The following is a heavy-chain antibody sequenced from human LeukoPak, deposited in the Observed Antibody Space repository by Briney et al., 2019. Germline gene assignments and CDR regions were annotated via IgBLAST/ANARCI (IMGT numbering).Heavy chain of an antibody. J-gene: IGHJ4*02. CDR2: ISGSGGST. D-gene: IGHD6-19*01. CDR3: AKVVRQWLVEGLYFDY. CDR1: GFTFSSYA. V-gene: IGHV3-23*01. Sequence: PGGSLRPSCAASGFTFSSYAMSWVRQAPGKGLEWVSAISGSGGSTYYADSVKGRFTISRDNSKNTLYLQMNSLRAEDTAVYYCAKVVRQWLVEGLYFDYWGQGTLVTVSS.